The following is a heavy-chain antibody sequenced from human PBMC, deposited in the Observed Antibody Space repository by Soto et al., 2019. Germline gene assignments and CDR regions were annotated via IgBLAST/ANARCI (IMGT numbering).Heavy chain of an antibody. CDR2: ISGSGGST. V-gene: IGHV3-23*01. Sequence: LRLSCAASGFTFSSYAMSWVHQAPGKGLEWVSAISGSGGSTYYADSVKGRFTISRDNSKNTLYLQMNSLRAEDTAVYYCAKAATVINRPFDYWGQGTLVTVSS. CDR1: GFTFSSYA. D-gene: IGHD4-17*01. J-gene: IGHJ4*02. CDR3: AKAATVINRPFDY.